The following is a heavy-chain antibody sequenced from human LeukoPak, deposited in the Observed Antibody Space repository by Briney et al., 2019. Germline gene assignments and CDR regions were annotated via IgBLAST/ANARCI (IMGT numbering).Heavy chain of an antibody. Sequence: GESLKISCKGSGYSFTSYWIGWVRQMPGKGLERMGIIYPGDSDTRYSPSFQGQVTISADKSISTAYLQWSSLKASDTAMYYCARPAVDTAMVTHPYFDYWGQGTLVTVSS. D-gene: IGHD5-18*01. CDR3: ARPAVDTAMVTHPYFDY. CDR1: GYSFTSYW. V-gene: IGHV5-51*01. CDR2: IYPGDSDT. J-gene: IGHJ4*02.